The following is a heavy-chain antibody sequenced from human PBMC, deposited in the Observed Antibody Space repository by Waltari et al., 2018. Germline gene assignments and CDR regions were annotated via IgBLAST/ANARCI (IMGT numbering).Heavy chain of an antibody. Sequence: QVQLQESGPGLVKPSQTLSLTCTVSGGSISSGSYYWSWIRQPAWKGLEWIGRIYTSGSTNYNPSLKSRVTISVDTSKNQFSLKLSSVTAADTAVYYCARAKYYYGSGSYYKGHYYYGMDVWGQGTTVTVSS. J-gene: IGHJ6*02. CDR3: ARAKYYYGSGSYYKGHYYYGMDV. V-gene: IGHV4-61*02. CDR2: IYTSGST. CDR1: GGSISSGSYY. D-gene: IGHD3-10*01.